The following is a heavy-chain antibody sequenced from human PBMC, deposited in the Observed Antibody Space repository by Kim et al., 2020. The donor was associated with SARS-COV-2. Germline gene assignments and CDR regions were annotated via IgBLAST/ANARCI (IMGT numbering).Heavy chain of an antibody. V-gene: IGHV3-30-3*01. J-gene: IGHJ4*02. D-gene: IGHD5-18*01. CDR1: GFTFSSYA. CDR3: ARGVGGYVYFDY. Sequence: GGSLRLSCAASGFTFSSYAMHWVRQAPGKGLEWVAVISYDGNNKYYADSVKGRFTISRDNSKNTLYLQMNSLRAEDMAVYYCARGVGGYVYFDYWGQGTLVTVSS. CDR2: ISYDGNNK.